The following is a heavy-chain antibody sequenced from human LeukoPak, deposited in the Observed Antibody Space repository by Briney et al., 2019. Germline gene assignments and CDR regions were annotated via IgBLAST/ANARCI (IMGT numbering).Heavy chain of an antibody. CDR1: GFTFSSYG. D-gene: IGHD3-10*01. J-gene: IGHJ4*02. CDR3: ARHRFGSGILVDY. Sequence: GGSLRLSCAASGFTFSSYGMHWVRQAPGKGLEWVAVISYDGSNKYYADSVKGRFTISRDNSKNTLYLQMNSLRAEDTAVYYCARHRFGSGILVDYWGQGTLVTVSS. CDR2: ISYDGSNK. V-gene: IGHV3-30*03.